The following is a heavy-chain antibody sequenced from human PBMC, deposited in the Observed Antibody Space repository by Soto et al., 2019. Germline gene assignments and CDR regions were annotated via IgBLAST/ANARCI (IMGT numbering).Heavy chain of an antibody. CDR3: FTSPQGLTAYCGGDCPKSDAFDI. J-gene: IGHJ3*02. Sequence: ASVKVSCKASGYTFTSYDINWVRQATGQGLEWMGWMNPKIGNTGYAQKFQGRVTMTRNTSISTAYMELSSLRSEDTAVYYCFTSPQGLTAYCGGDCPKSDAFDIWGHGTMVTVS. CDR1: GYTFTSYD. CDR2: MNPKIGNT. D-gene: IGHD2-21*02. V-gene: IGHV1-8*01.